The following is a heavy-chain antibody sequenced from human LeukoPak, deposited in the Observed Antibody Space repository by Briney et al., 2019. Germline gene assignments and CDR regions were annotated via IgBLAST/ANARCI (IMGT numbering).Heavy chain of an antibody. CDR3: AKESDGETSGSYYYFDY. D-gene: IGHD1-26*01. CDR1: GFTFSSYA. CDR2: ISGSGGST. V-gene: IGHV3-23*01. Sequence: GGSLRLSCAASGFTFSSYAMSWVRQAPGKGLEWVSAISGSGGSTYYADSVKGRFTISRDNSKNTLYLQMNSLRAEDTAVYYCAKESDGETSGSYYYFDYWGQGTLVTVSS. J-gene: IGHJ4*02.